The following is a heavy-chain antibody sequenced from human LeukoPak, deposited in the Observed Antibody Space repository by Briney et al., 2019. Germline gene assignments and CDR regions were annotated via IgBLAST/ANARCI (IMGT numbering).Heavy chain of an antibody. CDR3: TRDTGDGFDY. D-gene: IGHD7-27*01. CDR1: GFTFGDYA. J-gene: IGHJ4*02. CDR2: IRSKAYGGTT. Sequence: GGSLRLSCTASGFTFGDYAMSWVRQAPGKGLGWVGFIRSKAYGGTTEYAASVKGRFTISRDDSKSIAYLQMNSLKTEDTAVYYCTRDTGDGFDYWGQGTLVTVSS. V-gene: IGHV3-49*04.